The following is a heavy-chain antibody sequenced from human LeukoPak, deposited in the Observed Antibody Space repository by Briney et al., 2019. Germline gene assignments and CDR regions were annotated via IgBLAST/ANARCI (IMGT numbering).Heavy chain of an antibody. V-gene: IGHV4-4*07. CDR3: ARALGGWTGIHFDY. D-gene: IGHD3/OR15-3a*01. Sequence: SETLSLTCTVSGDSISNYYWSWIRQPAGKGLEWIGRIYTSGSTNYNPSLKSRVTISVDTSKNQFSLKLSSVTAADTAVYYCARALGGWTGIHFDYWGQGTLVTVSS. J-gene: IGHJ4*02. CDR1: GDSISNYY. CDR2: IYTSGST.